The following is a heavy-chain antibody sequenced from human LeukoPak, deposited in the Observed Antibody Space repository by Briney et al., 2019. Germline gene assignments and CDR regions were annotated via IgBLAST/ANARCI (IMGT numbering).Heavy chain of an antibody. CDR2: IYYSGTT. CDR1: GGPLSSYY. CDR3: ASQRYQLGRFDP. J-gene: IGHJ5*02. V-gene: IGHV4-59*08. Sequence: YPSETLSLTCTVSGGPLSSYYWGWIRQPPGEGLEWIGYIYYSGTTNYNPSLKSRVTISVDTSKNQFSLKLSSVTAADTAVYYCASQRYQLGRFDPWGQGTLVTVSS. D-gene: IGHD3-9*01.